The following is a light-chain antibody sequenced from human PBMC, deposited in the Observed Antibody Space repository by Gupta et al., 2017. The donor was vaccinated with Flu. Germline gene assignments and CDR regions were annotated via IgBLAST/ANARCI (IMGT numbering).Light chain of an antibody. Sequence: ADVQSVTRREKVPITCRDREYMGSKLHWYEQKPEQAQKLLIKYASQYASGVPSRFSGSGSGKDFTLTIKSVEAEDAATYYCHQSSSFPITVGQGTRLEIK. CDR3: HQSSSFPIT. CDR1: EYMGSK. V-gene: IGKV6-21*01. CDR2: YAS. J-gene: IGKJ5*01.